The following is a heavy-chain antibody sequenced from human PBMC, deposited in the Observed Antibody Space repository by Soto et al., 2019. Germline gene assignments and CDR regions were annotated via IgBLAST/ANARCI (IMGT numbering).Heavy chain of an antibody. J-gene: IGHJ6*02. CDR2: INPSGGST. CDR1: GYTFTSYY. CDR3: ARDRGICSSTSCYYYYYYGMDV. Sequence: GASVKVSCKASGYTFTSYYMHWVRQAPGQGLGWMGIINPSGGSTSYAQKFQGRVTMTRDTSTSTVYMELSSLRSEDTAVYYCARDRGICSSTSCYYYYYYGMDVWGQGTTVTVSS. D-gene: IGHD2-2*01. V-gene: IGHV1-46*01.